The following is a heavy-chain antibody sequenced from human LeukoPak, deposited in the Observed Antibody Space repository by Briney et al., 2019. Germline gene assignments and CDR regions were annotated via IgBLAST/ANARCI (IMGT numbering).Heavy chain of an antibody. J-gene: IGHJ3*02. Sequence: ASVKVSCKASGGTFSSYAISWVRQAPGQGLEWMGGIIPIFGTANYAQKFQGRVTITADESTSTAYMELRSLRSDDTAVYYCARSLRPYCSSTSCLGAAFDIWGQGTMVTVSS. D-gene: IGHD2-2*01. V-gene: IGHV1-69*13. CDR1: GGTFSSYA. CDR2: IIPIFGTA. CDR3: ARSLRPYCSSTSCLGAAFDI.